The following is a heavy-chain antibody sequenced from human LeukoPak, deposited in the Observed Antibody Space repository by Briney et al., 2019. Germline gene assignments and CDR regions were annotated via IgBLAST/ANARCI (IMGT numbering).Heavy chain of an antibody. CDR2: IYYSGST. J-gene: IGHJ4*02. Sequence: SETLSLTCTVSGGSISSGDYYWSWIRQPPGKGLEWIGYIYYSGSTYYNPSLMSRVTISVDTSKNQFSLKLSSVTAADTAVYYCARVRRYCSSTSCYNFDYWGQGTLVTVSS. CDR1: GGSISSGDYY. CDR3: ARVRRYCSSTSCYNFDY. D-gene: IGHD2-2*02. V-gene: IGHV4-30-4*01.